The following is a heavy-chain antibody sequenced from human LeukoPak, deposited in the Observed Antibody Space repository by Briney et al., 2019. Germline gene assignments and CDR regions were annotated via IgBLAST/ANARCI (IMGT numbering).Heavy chain of an antibody. CDR2: ISGSGGST. J-gene: IGHJ3*02. CDR1: GFTFSSYA. Sequence: GGSLRLSCAASGFTFSSYAMSWVRQAPGKGLEWVSAISGSGGSTYYADSVKGRFTISRDNSKNTLYLQMNSLRAEDTTVYYCAKWYYGSGSYYTGDVDAFDIWGQGTMVTVSS. D-gene: IGHD3-10*01. V-gene: IGHV3-23*01. CDR3: AKWYYGSGSYYTGDVDAFDI.